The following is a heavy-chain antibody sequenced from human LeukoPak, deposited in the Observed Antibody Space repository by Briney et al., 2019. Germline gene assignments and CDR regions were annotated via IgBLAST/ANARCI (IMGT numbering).Heavy chain of an antibody. D-gene: IGHD2-2*01. J-gene: IGHJ5*02. CDR3: ARESDIVVVPADKGWFDP. CDR1: GGSISSSSYY. Sequence: SETLSLTCTVSGGSISSSSYYWGWIRQPPGKGLEWIGSIYYSESTYYNPSLKSRGTISVDTSKNQFSLKLSSVTAADTAVYYCARESDIVVVPADKGWFDPWGQGTLVTVSS. CDR2: IYYSEST. V-gene: IGHV4-39*01.